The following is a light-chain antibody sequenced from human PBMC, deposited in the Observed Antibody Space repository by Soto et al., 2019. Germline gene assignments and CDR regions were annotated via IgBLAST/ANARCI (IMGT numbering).Light chain of an antibody. V-gene: IGKV3-20*01. CDR1: ESVSTSY. CDR3: QHYGTAAL. Sequence: EIVLTQSPGTLSLSPGERATLSCRASESVSTSYLAWYQQKPGQAPRLLIYGASGRATGIPDRFSVSASGTDFTLTISRLEPEDVAVYYCQHYGTAALFGPGNKVDIK. CDR2: GAS. J-gene: IGKJ3*01.